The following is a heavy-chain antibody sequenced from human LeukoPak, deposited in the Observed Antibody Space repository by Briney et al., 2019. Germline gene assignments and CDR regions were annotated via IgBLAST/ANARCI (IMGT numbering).Heavy chain of an antibody. J-gene: IGHJ4*02. V-gene: IGHV3-30*02. CDR3: AKPSGSGVDY. D-gene: IGHD1-26*01. CDR1: GFTFNNYG. Sequence: GGSLRLSCAASGFTFNNYGMHWVRQAPGKGLEWAAFIQNDGSDKYYADSVKGRFTISRDNSKNTLYLQMNSLRREDTAVYFCAKPSGSGVDYWGQGTRVTVSS. CDR2: IQNDGSDK.